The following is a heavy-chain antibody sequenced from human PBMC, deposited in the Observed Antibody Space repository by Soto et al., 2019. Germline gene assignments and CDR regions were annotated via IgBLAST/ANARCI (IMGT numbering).Heavy chain of an antibody. Sequence: QVQLQESGPGLVKPSQTLSLTCTVSGGSISSGGYYWSWISQHPGKGLEWIGYIYYSGSTYYNPSLKSRVTISVDTSKNQCSLKLSSVTAADTAVYYCAREDHDSSGYYFQHWGQGTLVTVSS. V-gene: IGHV4-31*03. D-gene: IGHD3-22*01. CDR1: GGSISSGGYY. CDR2: IYYSGST. CDR3: AREDHDSSGYYFQH. J-gene: IGHJ1*01.